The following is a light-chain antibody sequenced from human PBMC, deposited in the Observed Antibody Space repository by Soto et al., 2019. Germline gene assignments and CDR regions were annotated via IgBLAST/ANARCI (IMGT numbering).Light chain of an antibody. CDR1: QSLGSY. CDR3: QYRPP. V-gene: IGKV3-11*01. J-gene: IGKJ5*01. CDR2: DAS. Sequence: EVVLTQSPATLSLSPGERATLSCRASQSLGSYLAWYQHKPGQAPRLLIDDASSRAPGIPDRFGGSGSGTDFTLTISSLEPEDFAVYYCQYRPPFGQGTRLDIK.